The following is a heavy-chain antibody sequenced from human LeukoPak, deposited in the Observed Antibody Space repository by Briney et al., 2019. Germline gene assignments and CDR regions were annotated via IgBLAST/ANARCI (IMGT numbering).Heavy chain of an antibody. CDR2: IKQDGGEK. CDR3: ARNGTAAGLYFDL. V-gene: IGHV3-7*01. D-gene: IGHD6-13*01. Sequence: GGSLRLSCAVSGFTFSSYWMNWVRQAPGKGLEWVASIKQDGGEKSYVDSVKGRFTISRDNAKNSLYLQMSSLRAEDTAVYYCARNGTAAGLYFDLWGQGTLVTVSS. CDR1: GFTFSSYW. J-gene: IGHJ4*01.